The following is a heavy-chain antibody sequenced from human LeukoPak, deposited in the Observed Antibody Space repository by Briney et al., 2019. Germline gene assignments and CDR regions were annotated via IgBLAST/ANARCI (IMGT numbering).Heavy chain of an antibody. J-gene: IGHJ5*02. D-gene: IGHD6-13*01. V-gene: IGHV3-21*01. CDR3: ARGGIAGSWFDP. CDR2: ISSSSSYI. CDR1: GFTFSSYS. Sequence: GGSLRLSCAASGFTFSSYSMNWVRQAPGKGLEWVSSISSSSSYIYYADPVKGRFTISRDNAKNSLYLQMNSLRAEDTAVYYCARGGIAGSWFDPWGQGTLVTVSS.